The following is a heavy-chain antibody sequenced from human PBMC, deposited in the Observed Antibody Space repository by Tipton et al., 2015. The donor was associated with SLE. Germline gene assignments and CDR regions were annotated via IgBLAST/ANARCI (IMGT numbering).Heavy chain of an antibody. J-gene: IGHJ4*02. D-gene: IGHD5-18*01. V-gene: IGHV4-61*02. CDR3: ARSYSYGVFDS. Sequence: TLSLTCTVSGVSISSGSYYWNWIRQPAGKGLEGIGRVYTAGSPHYNPSLESRVAISMDTSKNQFSLKLTSVTAADTAMYFCARSYSYGVFDSWGQGTLVTVSS. CDR1: GVSISSGSYY. CDR2: VYTAGSP.